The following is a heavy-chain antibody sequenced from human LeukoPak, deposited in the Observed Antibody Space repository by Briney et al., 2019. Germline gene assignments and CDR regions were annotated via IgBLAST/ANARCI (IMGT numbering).Heavy chain of an antibody. D-gene: IGHD3-3*01. CDR2: IYHSGST. J-gene: IGHJ4*02. V-gene: IGHV4-38-2*02. CDR1: GYSISSGYY. Sequence: SETLSLTCTVSGYSISSGYYWGWIRQPPGKGLGWIGSIYHSGSTYYNPSLKSRVTISVDTSKNQFSLKLSSVTAADTAVYYCARDGITIFGVVTQTPFDYWGQGTLVTVSS. CDR3: ARDGITIFGVVTQTPFDY.